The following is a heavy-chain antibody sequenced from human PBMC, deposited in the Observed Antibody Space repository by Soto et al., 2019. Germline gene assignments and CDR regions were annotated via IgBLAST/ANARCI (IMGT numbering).Heavy chain of an antibody. V-gene: IGHV4-39*01. CDR2: IYYSGST. D-gene: IGHD6-13*01. CDR1: GGSISSSSYY. CDR3: ARGIAAAGTLLNWFDP. Sequence: ASGTLSLTCTVSGGSISSSSYYWVWIRQPPGKGLEWIGCIYYSGSTYYNPSLKSRVTISVDTSKNQFSLKLSSVTAADTAVYYCARGIAAAGTLLNWFDPWGQGTLVTVTS. J-gene: IGHJ5*02.